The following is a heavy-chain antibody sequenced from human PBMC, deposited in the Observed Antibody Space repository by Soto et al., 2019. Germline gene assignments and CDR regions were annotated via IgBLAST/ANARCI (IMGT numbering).Heavy chain of an antibody. CDR3: ARLKHYYDSSGYYLS. CDR1: GGTFSSYA. Sequence: ASVKVSCKASGGTFSSYAISWVRQAPGQGLEWMGGIIPIFGTANYAQKFQGRVTITADKSTSTAYMELSSLRSEDTAVYYCARLKHYYDSSGYYLSWGQGTLVTVSS. J-gene: IGHJ5*02. V-gene: IGHV1-69*06. CDR2: IIPIFGTA. D-gene: IGHD3-22*01.